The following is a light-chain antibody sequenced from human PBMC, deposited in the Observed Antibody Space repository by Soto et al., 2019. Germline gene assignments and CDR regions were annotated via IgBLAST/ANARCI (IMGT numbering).Light chain of an antibody. Sequence: EIVLTQSPGTLSLSPGERATLSCGASQSVNSRFLAWYQQKPGQAPSLLIYGVSSRATGIPDRFSGSGSGTDFTLIISRLEPEDFAVYYCQHYDGPPFTFGPGTKVDIK. CDR2: GVS. V-gene: IGKV3-20*01. J-gene: IGKJ3*01. CDR1: QSVNSRF. CDR3: QHYDGPPFT.